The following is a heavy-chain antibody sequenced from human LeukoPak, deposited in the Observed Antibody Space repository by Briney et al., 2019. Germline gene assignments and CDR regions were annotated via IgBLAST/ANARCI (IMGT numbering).Heavy chain of an antibody. CDR1: GYTFTSYG. J-gene: IGHJ6*03. Sequence: ASVKVSCKASGYTFTSYGISWVRQAPGQGLEWMGWISAYNGNTNYAQKLQGRVTMTTDTSTSTAYMELRSLRSDDTAVYYCARADVSSYYYYYMDVWGKGTTVTVSS. CDR3: ARADVSSYYYYYMDV. V-gene: IGHV1-18*01. CDR2: ISAYNGNT.